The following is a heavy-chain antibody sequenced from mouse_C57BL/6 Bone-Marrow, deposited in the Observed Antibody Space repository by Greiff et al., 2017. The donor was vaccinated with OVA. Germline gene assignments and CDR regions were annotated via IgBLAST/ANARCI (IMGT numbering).Heavy chain of an antibody. D-gene: IGHD2-4*01. Sequence: VQLQQSGAELVRPGASVTLSCKASGYTFTDYEMHWVKQTPVHGLEWIGAIDPETGGTAYNQKFKGKAILTADKSSSTAYMELRSLTSEDSAVYYCTRSGYDYLYFDYWGQGTTLTVSS. J-gene: IGHJ2*01. CDR2: IDPETGGT. CDR1: GYTFTDYE. V-gene: IGHV1-15*01. CDR3: TRSGYDYLYFDY.